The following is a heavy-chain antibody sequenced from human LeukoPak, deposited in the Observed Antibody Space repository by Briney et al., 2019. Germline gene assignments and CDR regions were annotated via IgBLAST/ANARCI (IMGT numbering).Heavy chain of an antibody. CDR1: GFAFSSFA. Sequence: GRSLRPSCTASGFAFSSFAMHWVRQAPGKGLEWVAVISYDGSNKYFADSVKGRFTISRDNSKNTLYLQMNSLRAEDTAVYYCARDQMISAAGLDYWGQGTLVTVSS. CDR2: ISYDGSNK. J-gene: IGHJ4*02. CDR3: ARDQMISAAGLDY. V-gene: IGHV3-30-3*01. D-gene: IGHD6-13*01.